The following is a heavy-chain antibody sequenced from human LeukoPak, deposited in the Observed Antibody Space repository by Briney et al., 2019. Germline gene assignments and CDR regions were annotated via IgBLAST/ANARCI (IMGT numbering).Heavy chain of an antibody. Sequence: PSETLSLTCTVSGGSISSGSYYWSWIRQHPGKGLEWIGYIYYSGSTYYNPSLKSRVTISVDTSKNQFSLKLSSVTAADTAVYYCARAGSYYYYGMDVWGQGTTVTVSS. CDR2: IYYSGST. D-gene: IGHD3-10*01. V-gene: IGHV4-31*03. CDR3: ARAGSYYYYGMDV. J-gene: IGHJ6*02. CDR1: GGSISSGSYY.